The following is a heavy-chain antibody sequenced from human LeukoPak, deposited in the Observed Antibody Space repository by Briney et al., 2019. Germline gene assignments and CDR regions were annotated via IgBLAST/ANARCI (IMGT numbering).Heavy chain of an antibody. CDR2: IYYSGST. V-gene: IGHV4-59*01. J-gene: IGHJ5*02. CDR1: GGSISSYY. CDR3: ARDHGSGWYRGWFDP. Sequence: SETLSLTCTVSGGSISSYYWSWIRQPPGKGLEWIGCIYYSGSTNYNPSLKSRVTISVDTSKNQFSLKLSSVTAADTAVYYCARDHGSGWYRGWFDPWGQGTLVTVSS. D-gene: IGHD6-19*01.